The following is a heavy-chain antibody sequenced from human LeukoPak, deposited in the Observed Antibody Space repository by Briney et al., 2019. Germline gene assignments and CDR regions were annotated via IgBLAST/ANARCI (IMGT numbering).Heavy chain of an antibody. V-gene: IGHV4-34*01. CDR2: INHSGSA. Sequence: SETLSLTCAVYGGSFSGYYWSWIRQPPGKGLEWNGEINHSGSANYNPSLKSRVTISVDTSKNQFSLKLSSVTAADTAVYYCASRFQVRGVIADYWGQGTLVTVSS. D-gene: IGHD3-10*01. J-gene: IGHJ4*02. CDR3: ASRFQVRGVIADY. CDR1: GGSFSGYY.